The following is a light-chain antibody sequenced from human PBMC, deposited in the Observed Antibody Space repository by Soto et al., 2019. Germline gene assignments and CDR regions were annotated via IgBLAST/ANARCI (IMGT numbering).Light chain of an antibody. Sequence: QPVLTQSPSASASLGASVKLTCTLSSGHSSYAIAWHQQQPEKGPRYLMKLNSDGSHSKGDGIPDRFSGSSSGAERYLTISRLQSEDGADYYCQTWGTGIHYVFGTGTKLTVL. J-gene: IGLJ1*01. V-gene: IGLV4-69*01. CDR2: LNSDGSH. CDR3: QTWGTGIHYV. CDR1: SGHSSYA.